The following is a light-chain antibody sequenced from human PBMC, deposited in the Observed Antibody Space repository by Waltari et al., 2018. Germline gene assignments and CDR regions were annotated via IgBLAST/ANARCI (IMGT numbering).Light chain of an antibody. Sequence: QAGLTQPPSVSQTLRQTATLTCIWNSNNVGNLGAAWLQQRQGHPPKVLSYRENSPPSGISERFSASRSGNTDSRASTGLQPEDEADYYCSAWDSSLDALVFDGGTKLSVL. CDR3: SAWDSSLDALV. V-gene: IGLV10-54*01. J-gene: IGLJ2*01. CDR2: REN. CDR1: SNNVGNLG.